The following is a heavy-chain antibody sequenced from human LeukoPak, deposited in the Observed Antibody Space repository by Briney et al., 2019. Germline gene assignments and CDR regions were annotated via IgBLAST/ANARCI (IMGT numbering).Heavy chain of an antibody. J-gene: IGHJ4*02. CDR2: MNPNSGNT. D-gene: IGHD5-12*01. CDR1: GYTFTNYD. Sequence: ASVKVSCKTSGYTFTNYDINWVRQATGQGLEWMGWMNPNSGNTGYAQNFQGRVTMTRDTSITTAYMELSSLRSEDTAVYYCASKSGYSFWGQGTLVTVSS. V-gene: IGHV1-8*01. CDR3: ASKSGYSF.